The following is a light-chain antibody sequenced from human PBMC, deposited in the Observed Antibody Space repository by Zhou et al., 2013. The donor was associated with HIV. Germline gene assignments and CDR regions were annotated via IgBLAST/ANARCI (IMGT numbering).Light chain of an antibody. CDR3: QQYNNWPPN. J-gene: IGKJ2*01. V-gene: IGKV3-11*01. CDR2: DAS. CDR1: QSVSSS. Sequence: EVVLTQSPATLSLSPGERATLSCWASQSVSSSLAWYQQKPGQAPRLLICDASNRATGIPARFSGSGSGTDFTLTISSLQSEDFAVYYCQQYNNWPPNFGQGTKLEIK.